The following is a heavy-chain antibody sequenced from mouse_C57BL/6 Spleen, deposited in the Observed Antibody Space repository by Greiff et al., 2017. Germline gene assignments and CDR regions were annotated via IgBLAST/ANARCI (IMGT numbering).Heavy chain of an antibody. J-gene: IGHJ4*01. Sequence: QVQLQQSGPELVKPGASVKISCKASGYAFSSSWMNWVKQRPGKGLEWIGRIYPGDGDTNYNGKFKGKATLTADKSSSTAYMQLSSLTSEDSAVYFCAYRASYAMDYWGQGTSVTVAS. D-gene: IGHD3-1*01. CDR1: GYAFSSSW. V-gene: IGHV1-82*01. CDR2: IYPGDGDT. CDR3: AYRASYAMDY.